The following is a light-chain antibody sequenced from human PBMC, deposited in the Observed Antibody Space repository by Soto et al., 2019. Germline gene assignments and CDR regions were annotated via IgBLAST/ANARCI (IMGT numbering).Light chain of an antibody. J-gene: IGKJ4*01. CDR3: QQRIYSLT. CDR2: TAS. V-gene: IGKV1-9*01. Sequence: IQLTQSPSSLSASVGDRVIITCRASQDISSFLAWYQQKPGKAPKLLIYTASTLQSGVPSRFSGSGSGTDFTLTINSLQPEDFATYYCQQRIYSLTFGGGTRVEIK. CDR1: QDISSF.